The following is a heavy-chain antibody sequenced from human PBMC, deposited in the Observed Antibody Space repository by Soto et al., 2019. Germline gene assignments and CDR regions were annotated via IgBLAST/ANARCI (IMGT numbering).Heavy chain of an antibody. CDR2: ISSNGRST. J-gene: IGHJ1*01. CDR3: ARVRCTNGVCYEPSAY. Sequence: PGGSLRLSCATSGFTFSTYAMHWVRQAPGKGLEYVSAISSNGRSTYYANSVKGRFTISRDNSKNTLYLQMDSLRAEDMAVYYCARVRCTNGVCYEPSAYWGQGTLVTVSS. D-gene: IGHD2-8*01. V-gene: IGHV3-64*01. CDR1: GFTFSTYA.